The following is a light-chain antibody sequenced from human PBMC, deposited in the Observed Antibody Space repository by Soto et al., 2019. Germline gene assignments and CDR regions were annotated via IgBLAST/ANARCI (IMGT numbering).Light chain of an antibody. Sequence: PGERATLSCRASHSVDSSYFAWYQQRPGQAPRLLIYETSSRATGIPDRFSGSGSGTDFTLTVSRLEPEDFAVYFCQQYGSSPLTFGGGTKVEIK. CDR1: HSVDSSY. J-gene: IGKJ4*01. CDR3: QQYGSSPLT. V-gene: IGKV3-20*01. CDR2: ETS.